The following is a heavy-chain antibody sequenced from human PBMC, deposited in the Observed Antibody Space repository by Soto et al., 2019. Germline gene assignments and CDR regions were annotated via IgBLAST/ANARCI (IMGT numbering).Heavy chain of an antibody. J-gene: IGHJ4*02. V-gene: IGHV3-15*07. CDR2: IKSKTDGGTT. D-gene: IGHD5-18*01. CDR3: TTVDTAIASFDY. CDR1: GFTFSNAW. Sequence: GGSMRLSCAASGFTFSNAWINWVRQAPGKGLEWVGRIKSKTDGGTTDYAAPVKGRFTISRDDSKNTLYLQMNSLKTKDTAVYYCTTVDTAIASFDYWGQGTLVTVSS.